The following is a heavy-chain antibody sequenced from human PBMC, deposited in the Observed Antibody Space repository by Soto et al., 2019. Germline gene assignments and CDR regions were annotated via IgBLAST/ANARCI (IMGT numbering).Heavy chain of an antibody. Sequence: PSETLSLTCAVSGGSISSSNWWSWVRQPPGKGLEWIGEIYHSGSTNYNPSLKSRVTISVDKSKNQFSLKLSSVTAADTAVYYCARAMVRGVIWGYYYYGMDVWGQGTTVTVS. J-gene: IGHJ6*02. CDR3: ARAMVRGVIWGYYYYGMDV. D-gene: IGHD3-10*01. CDR2: IYHSGST. CDR1: GGSISSSNW. V-gene: IGHV4-4*02.